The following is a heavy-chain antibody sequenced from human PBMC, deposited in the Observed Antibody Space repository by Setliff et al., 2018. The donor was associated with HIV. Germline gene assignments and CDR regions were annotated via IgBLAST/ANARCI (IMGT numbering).Heavy chain of an antibody. CDR2: LHYTGTT. Sequence: KPSETLSLTCTVSGASINSGSHNWGWIRQPPGKGLEWIATLHYTGTTYYNPSLKSRVTISTDTSKNQFSLKLSSVTAADTAVYYCARPADCSSTSCYLWYFDLWGRGTLVTVSS. CDR1: GASINSGSHN. CDR3: ARPADCSSTSCYLWYFDL. D-gene: IGHD2-2*01. J-gene: IGHJ2*01. V-gene: IGHV4-39*01.